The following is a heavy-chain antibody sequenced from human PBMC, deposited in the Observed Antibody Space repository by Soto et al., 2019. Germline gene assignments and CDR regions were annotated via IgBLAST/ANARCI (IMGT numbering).Heavy chain of an antibody. V-gene: IGHV3-23*01. CDR2: ISGSGGST. D-gene: IGHD3-10*01. CDR3: AKGTQYYYGSGSYGTQDY. J-gene: IGHJ4*02. CDR1: GFTFSSYA. Sequence: SLRLSCAASGFTFSSYAMSWVRQAPGKGLEWVSAISGSGGSTYYADSVKGRFTISRDNSKNTLYLQMNSLRAEDTAVYYCAKGTQYYYGSGSYGTQDYWGQGTLVTVSS.